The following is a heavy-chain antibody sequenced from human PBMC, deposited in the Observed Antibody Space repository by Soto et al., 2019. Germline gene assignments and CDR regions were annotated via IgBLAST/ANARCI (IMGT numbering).Heavy chain of an antibody. CDR3: ARDLFSSSSPAAY. CDR1: GYTFTSYG. J-gene: IGHJ4*02. CDR2: ISGYNGRT. Sequence: QVQLVQSAAEMKKPGASVKVSCKASGYTFTSYGFSWVRQAPGQGPEWMGWISGYNGRTKYAQTLQGRVTMTTDTSTRTVYMEVRGLRSDDTAVYYCARDLFSSSSPAAYWGQGTLVTVSS. V-gene: IGHV1-18*01. D-gene: IGHD6-19*01.